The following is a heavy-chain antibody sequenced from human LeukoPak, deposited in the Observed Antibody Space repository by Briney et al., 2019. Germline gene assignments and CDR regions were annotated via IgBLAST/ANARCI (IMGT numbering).Heavy chain of an antibody. CDR2: ISVNNGNT. J-gene: IGHJ4*02. Sequence: ASVKVSCKASGYTFINYDISWVRQAPGQGLEWMGWISVNNGNTNNAQNLQDRVTMTTDTSTSTAYMELRSLRSDDTAVYYCARDRASIYYYFDYWGQGTLVTVSS. D-gene: IGHD2-21*01. V-gene: IGHV1-18*04. CDR3: ARDRASIYYYFDY. CDR1: GYTFINYD.